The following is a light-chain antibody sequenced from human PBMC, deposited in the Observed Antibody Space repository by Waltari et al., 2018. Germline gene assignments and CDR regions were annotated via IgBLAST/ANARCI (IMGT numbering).Light chain of an antibody. CDR1: QDISSW. CDR2: GAS. V-gene: IGKV1-12*01. CDR3: QQANSVPFT. J-gene: IGKJ3*01. Sequence: IQMTQSPSFVSASVGDRVTISCRASQDISSWLAWYLQKPGKAPKLLIYGASNLESGVPSRFSGSGSGTDFTLTISSLQPEDFATYYCQQANSVPFTFGPGTRVDIK.